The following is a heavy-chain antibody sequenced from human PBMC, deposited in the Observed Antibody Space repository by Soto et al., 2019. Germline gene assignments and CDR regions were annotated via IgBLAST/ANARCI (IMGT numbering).Heavy chain of an antibody. CDR2: ISAYNGNT. Sequence: GASVKVSCKASGYAFTNYGITWVRQAPGQGLEWMGWISAYNGNTNYAQKLQVRVTMTTDTSTSTAYMELRSLRSDDTAVYYCARVGDTAMDFSKHYGMDVWGQGTTVTVSS. D-gene: IGHD5-18*01. CDR1: GYAFTNYG. V-gene: IGHV1-18*01. J-gene: IGHJ6*02. CDR3: ARVGDTAMDFSKHYGMDV.